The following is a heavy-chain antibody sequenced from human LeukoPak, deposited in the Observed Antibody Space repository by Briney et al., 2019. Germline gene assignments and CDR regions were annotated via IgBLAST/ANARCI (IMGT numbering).Heavy chain of an antibody. CDR2: INPNSGGT. J-gene: IGHJ5*02. CDR3: ARGVIAGYDSSGYPFYNWCNT. V-gene: IGHV1-2*02. Sequence: ASVKVSCKASGYTFTDYYTHWVRRAPGQGLEWMSWINPNSGGTKYAQKFQGRVTMTMDTSISTAYMELSRLRSDDTAVYYCARGVIAGYDSSGYPFYNWCNTWGQGALVTVSS. CDR1: GYTFTDYY. D-gene: IGHD3-22*01.